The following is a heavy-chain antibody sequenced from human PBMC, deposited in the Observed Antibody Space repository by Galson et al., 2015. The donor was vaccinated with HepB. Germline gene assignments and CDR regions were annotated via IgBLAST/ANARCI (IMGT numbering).Heavy chain of an antibody. J-gene: IGHJ4*02. CDR3: ARSPYYDSSGYYPTIDPLTY. CDR2: IIPMFDTT. D-gene: IGHD3-22*01. V-gene: IGHV1-69*06. CDR1: GGTFNNYA. Sequence: SVKVSCKASGGTFNNYAINWVRRAPGQGLEWMGGIIPMFDTTNFAQKFQGKVTITADKSTSTAYMELSSLRSEDTAVYYCARSPYYDSSGYYPTIDPLTYWGQGTLVTVSS.